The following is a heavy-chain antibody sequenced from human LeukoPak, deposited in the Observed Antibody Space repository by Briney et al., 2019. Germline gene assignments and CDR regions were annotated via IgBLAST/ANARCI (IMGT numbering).Heavy chain of an antibody. D-gene: IGHD1-26*01. CDR2: ISGSGGST. V-gene: IGHV3-23*01. CDR1: GFTLSTYA. J-gene: IGHJ4*02. CDR3: AKVLLGATTVSDY. Sequence: GGSLRLSCAASGFTLSTYAMSWVRQAPGKGLEWVSAISGSGGSTFYADSVKGRFTISRDNSKNTLYLQMNSLRAEDTAVYYCAKVLLGATTVSDYWGQGTLVTVSS.